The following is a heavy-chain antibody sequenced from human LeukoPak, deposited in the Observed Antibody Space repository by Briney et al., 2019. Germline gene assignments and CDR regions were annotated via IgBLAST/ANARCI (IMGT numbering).Heavy chain of an antibody. CDR2: IYYSGST. Sequence: SETLSLTCTVSGGSISSYYWSWIRQPPGKGLEWIGYIYYSGSTNYNPSLKSRVTMSVDTSKNQFSLKLSSVTAADTAVYYCARGDYDFWSGDYYYMDVWGKGTTVTVSS. CDR3: ARGDYDFWSGDYYYMDV. CDR1: GGSISSYY. V-gene: IGHV4-59*12. J-gene: IGHJ6*03. D-gene: IGHD3-3*01.